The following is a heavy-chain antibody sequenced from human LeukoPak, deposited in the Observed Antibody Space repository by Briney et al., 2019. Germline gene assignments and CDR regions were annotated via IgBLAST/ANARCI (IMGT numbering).Heavy chain of an antibody. D-gene: IGHD2-2*02. J-gene: IGHJ4*02. CDR1: GFTFSSYS. CDR3: ARGYCSSSSCYTSFDY. Sequence: GGSLRLSCAASGFTFSSYSMNWVHQAPGKGLEWVSYISSSSSTISYADSVKGRFTISRDNAKNSLYLQMNSLRAEDTAVYYCARGYCSSSSCYTSFDYWGQGTLVTVSS. CDR2: ISSSSSTI. V-gene: IGHV3-48*04.